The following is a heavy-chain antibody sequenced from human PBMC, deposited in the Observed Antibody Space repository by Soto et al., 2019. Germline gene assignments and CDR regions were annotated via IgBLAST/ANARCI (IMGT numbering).Heavy chain of an antibody. CDR1: GFTLSNHW. CDR2: IRQDGSVK. J-gene: IGHJ5*01. CDR3: ARDSYGSGSHDS. D-gene: IGHD3-10*01. V-gene: IGHV3-7*03. Sequence: PGGSLRLSCAASGFTLSNHWISWVRQAPGKGLEWVANIRQDGSVKYYVDSVKGRFTISRDNAKSSLYLQMNSLRAEDTALYYCARDSYGSGSHDSWGQGTLVTVSS.